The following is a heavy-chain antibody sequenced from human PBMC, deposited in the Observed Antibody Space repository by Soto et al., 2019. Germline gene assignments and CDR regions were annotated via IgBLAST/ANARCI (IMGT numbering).Heavy chain of an antibody. CDR3: AREWDYGDYGGWFDN. V-gene: IGHV1-18*01. CDR2: ISAYNGNT. D-gene: IGHD4-17*01. J-gene: IGHJ5*02. CDR1: GYTFTSYG. Sequence: ASVKVSCKASGYTFTSYGISWVRQAPGQGLEWMGWISAYNGNTNYAQKLQGRVTMTTDTSTNPAYMELRSLRSDDTAVYYFAREWDYGDYGGWFDNWGQGTLVTVSS.